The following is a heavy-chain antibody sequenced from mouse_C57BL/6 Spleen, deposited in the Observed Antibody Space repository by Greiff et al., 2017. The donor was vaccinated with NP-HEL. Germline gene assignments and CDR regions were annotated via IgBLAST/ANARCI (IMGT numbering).Heavy chain of an antibody. J-gene: IGHJ3*01. CDR1: GYTFTSYW. CDR3: ARARGSWFAY. V-gene: IGHV1-50*01. Sequence: VQLQQPGAELVKPGASVKLSCKASGYTFTSYWMQWVKQRPGQGLEWIGEIDPSDSYTNYYQKFKGKATLTVDTSSSTAYMQLSSLTSEDAAVYYCARARGSWFAYWGQGTLVTVSA. CDR2: IDPSDSYT.